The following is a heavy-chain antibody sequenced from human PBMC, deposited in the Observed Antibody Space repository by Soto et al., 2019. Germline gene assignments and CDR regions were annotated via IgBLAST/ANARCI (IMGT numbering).Heavy chain of an antibody. J-gene: IGHJ4*02. CDR1: GGTFSSYA. CDR2: IIPIFGTA. Sequence: SVKVSCKASGGTFSSYAISWVRQAPGQGLEWMGGIIPIFGTANYAQKLQGRVTMTTDTSTSTAYMELRSLRSDDTAVYYCARDAPPEDYWGQGTLVTVSS. CDR3: ARDAPPEDY. V-gene: IGHV1-69*05.